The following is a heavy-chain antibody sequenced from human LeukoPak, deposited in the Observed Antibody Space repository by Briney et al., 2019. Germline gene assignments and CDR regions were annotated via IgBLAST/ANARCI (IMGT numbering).Heavy chain of an antibody. V-gene: IGHV3-53*01. CDR3: ARCIAGFDAFDI. Sequence: GGSLRLSCAASGFTVSSNYMSWVRQAPGKGLEWVSVIYSGGSTYYADSVKGRFTISRDNSKNTLYLQMNSLRAEDTAVYHCARCIAGFDAFDIWGQGTMVTVSS. CDR2: IYSGGST. J-gene: IGHJ3*02. CDR1: GFTVSSNY. D-gene: IGHD6-13*01.